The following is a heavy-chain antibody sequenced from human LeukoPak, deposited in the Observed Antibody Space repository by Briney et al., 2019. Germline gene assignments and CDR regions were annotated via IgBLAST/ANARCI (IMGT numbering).Heavy chain of an antibody. Sequence: SETLSLTCTVSGGSLRSYYWSWIRLPPGKGLEWIGYIYYSGITKYNPSLKSRVTISLDTSRNQVSLKLNSVTAADTAVYYCARRQDYADYDLGAFDIWGQGTMVTVSS. CDR1: GGSLRSYY. D-gene: IGHD4-17*01. V-gene: IGHV4-59*01. J-gene: IGHJ3*02. CDR3: ARRQDYADYDLGAFDI. CDR2: IYYSGIT.